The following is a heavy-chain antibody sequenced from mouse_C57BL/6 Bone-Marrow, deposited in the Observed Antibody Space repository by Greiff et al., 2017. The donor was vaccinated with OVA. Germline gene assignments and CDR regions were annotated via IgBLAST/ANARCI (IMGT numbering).Heavy chain of an antibody. V-gene: IGHV1-54*01. J-gene: IGHJ1*03. CDR3: ARGPITTVVATRYFDV. CDR2: INPGSGGT. D-gene: IGHD1-1*01. Sequence: QVQLKESGAELVRPGTSVKVSCKASGYAFTNYLIEWVKQRPGQGLEWIGVINPGSGGTKYNEKFKGKATLTADKSSSTAYMQLSSLTSEDSAVYFCARGPITTVVATRYFDVWGTGTTVTVSS. CDR1: GYAFTNYL.